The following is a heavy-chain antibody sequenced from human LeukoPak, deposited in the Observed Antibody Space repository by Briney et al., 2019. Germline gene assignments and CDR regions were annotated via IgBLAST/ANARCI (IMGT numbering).Heavy chain of an antibody. J-gene: IGHJ4*02. V-gene: IGHV3-21*01. CDR2: ISSSSSYI. CDR3: ARGGPYCSSTSCYYLGPIDY. CDR1: GFTFSSYS. D-gene: IGHD2-2*01. Sequence: GGSLRRSCAAPGFTFSSYSMNWVRQAPGKGLGLVSSISSSSSYIYYADSVKGRFTISRDNAKNSLYLQMNSLRAEDTAVYYCARGGPYCSSTSCYYLGPIDYWGQGTLVTVSS.